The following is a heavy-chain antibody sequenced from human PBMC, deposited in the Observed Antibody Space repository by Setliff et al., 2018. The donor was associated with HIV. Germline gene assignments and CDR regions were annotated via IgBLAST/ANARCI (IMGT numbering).Heavy chain of an antibody. J-gene: IGHJ4*02. D-gene: IGHD6-19*01. V-gene: IGHV4-59*08. CDR1: GGSISSYY. Sequence: SETLSLTCTVSGGSISSYYWSWIRQPPGKGLEWIGYIYYSGSTNYNPSLKSRVTISVDTSRNQFSLKLTSVTAADSATYYCARWVYNSAWSLDYWGQGTLVTVSS. CDR3: ARWVYNSAWSLDY. CDR2: IYYSGST.